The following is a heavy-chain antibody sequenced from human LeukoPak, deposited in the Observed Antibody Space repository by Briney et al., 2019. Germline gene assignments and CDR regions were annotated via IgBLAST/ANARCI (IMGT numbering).Heavy chain of an antibody. CDR3: AHTVAGSSFDY. CDR1: AYTFTVYY. Sequence: ASVKVSCKASAYTFTVYYMHWVRQAPGQGLEWMGWINPNSGGTNYSQKFEGRVNMTRDTSISTAYMELSRLRSEDTAVYYCAHTVAGSSFDYWGQGTPVTVSS. J-gene: IGHJ4*02. CDR2: INPNSGGT. V-gene: IGHV1-2*02. D-gene: IGHD6-19*01.